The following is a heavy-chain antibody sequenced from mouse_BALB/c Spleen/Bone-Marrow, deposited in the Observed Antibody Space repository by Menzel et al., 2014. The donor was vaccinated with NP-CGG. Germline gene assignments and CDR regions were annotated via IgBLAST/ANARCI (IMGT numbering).Heavy chain of an antibody. Sequence: DVKLQESGGGLVQPGGSLRLSCATSGFTFTDYYMSWVRQPPGKALEWLGFIRNKANGYTTEYSVSVKGRFTISRDNSQSILYLQMNILRTEDSATYYCARDRNYDINWYFDVWGAGTTVTVSS. CDR2: IRNKANGYTT. J-gene: IGHJ1*01. CDR1: GFTFTDYY. D-gene: IGHD1-1*01. V-gene: IGHV7-3*02. CDR3: ARDRNYDINWYFDV.